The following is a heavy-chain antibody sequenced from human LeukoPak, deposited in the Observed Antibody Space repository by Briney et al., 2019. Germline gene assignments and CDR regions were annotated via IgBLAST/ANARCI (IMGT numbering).Heavy chain of an antibody. V-gene: IGHV3-53*01. CDR1: GFTVSSNY. D-gene: IGHD6-13*01. J-gene: IGHJ2*01. CDR3: ARAAYSSTWYSRYFDL. CDR2: IYSGGST. Sequence: GGSLRLSCAASGFTVSSNYMSWVRQAPGKGLEWVSVIYSGGSTYYADSVKGRFTISRDNAKNTLYLQMNSLRAEDTAVYYCARAAYSSTWYSRYFDLWGRGTLVTVSS.